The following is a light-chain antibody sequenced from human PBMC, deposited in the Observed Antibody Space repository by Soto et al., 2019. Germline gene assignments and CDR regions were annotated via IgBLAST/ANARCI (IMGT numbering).Light chain of an antibody. J-gene: IGLJ3*02. CDR2: DVS. CDR3: SSYGGVSAPVL. V-gene: IGLV2-14*03. CDR1: SSDIGAYDY. Sequence: QPVLTQPASVSGSPGQSITISCTGTSSDIGAYDYVSWYQHRPGKAPKLMIYDVSHRPSGISNRFSGSKSGNTASLTVSGLQAEDEADYYCSSYGGVSAPVLFGGGTKVTVL.